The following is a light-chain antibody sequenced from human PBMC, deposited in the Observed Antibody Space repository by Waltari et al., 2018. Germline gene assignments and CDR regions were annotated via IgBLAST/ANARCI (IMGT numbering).Light chain of an antibody. V-gene: IGKV2-28*01. CDR3: MQSLQTLWT. J-gene: IGKJ1*01. Sequence: NINNCLDWYLQKPGKAPQLLIYLGSNRATGVPYRFSGSGSGTEFTLRISRVEADDFGVYYCMQSLQTLWTFGQGTKVEIK. CDR2: LGS. CDR1: NINNC.